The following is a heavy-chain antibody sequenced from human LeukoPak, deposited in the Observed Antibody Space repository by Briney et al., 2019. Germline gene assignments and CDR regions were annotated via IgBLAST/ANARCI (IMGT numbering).Heavy chain of an antibody. CDR1: RYTFTGYY. J-gene: IGHJ2*01. CDR3: ARGIRLQSGWSSWWYFDL. CDR2: INPNSGGT. V-gene: IGHV1-2*02. Sequence: ASVKVSCKASRYTFTGYYMHWLRQAPGQGLEWMGWINPNSGGTNYAQKFQGRVTMTRDTSISTAYMELSRLRSDDTAVYYCARGIRLQSGWSSWWYFDLWGRGTLVTVSS. D-gene: IGHD5-24*01.